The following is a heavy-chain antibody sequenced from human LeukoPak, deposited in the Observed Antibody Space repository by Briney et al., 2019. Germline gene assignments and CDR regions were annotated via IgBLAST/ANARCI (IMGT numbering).Heavy chain of an antibody. CDR3: ARDSLTGSSYRIDY. J-gene: IGHJ4*02. Sequence: ASVLGSCNASSNSIGAYGISGLRQAAGEWLEKMGWISGYNGDTKYRQKLQGRVTMTTDTSTNTAYMELRSLRSDDTAVYFCARDSLTGSSYRIDYWGQGTLVTVSS. CDR2: ISGYNGDT. CDR1: SNSIGAYG. D-gene: IGHD3-10*01. V-gene: IGHV1-18*01.